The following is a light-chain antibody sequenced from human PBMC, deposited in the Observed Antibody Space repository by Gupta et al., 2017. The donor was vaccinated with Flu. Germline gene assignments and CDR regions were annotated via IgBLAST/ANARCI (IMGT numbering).Light chain of an antibody. CDR2: KAS. Sequence: SPSTLSASVGDRVTITCRASQSISSWLAWYQQKPGKAPKLLSYKASSLESGVPSRFSGSGSGTEFTLTISSLQPDDFATYYCQQYKSYSTFGQGTKLEIK. J-gene: IGKJ2*01. CDR3: QQYKSYST. V-gene: IGKV1-5*03. CDR1: QSISSW.